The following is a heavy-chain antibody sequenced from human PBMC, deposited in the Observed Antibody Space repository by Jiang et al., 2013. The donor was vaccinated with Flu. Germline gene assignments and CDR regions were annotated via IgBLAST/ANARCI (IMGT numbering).Heavy chain of an antibody. CDR3: ARQRSKLLWFTRDYYYYGMDV. Sequence: AEVKKPGESLKISCKGSGYSFTSYWIGWVRQMPGKGLEWMGIIYPGDSDTRYSPSFQGQVTISADKSISTAYLQWSSLKASDTAMYYCARQRSKLLWFTRDYYYYGMDVWGQGTTVTVSS. CDR1: GYSFTSYW. CDR2: IYPGDSDT. J-gene: IGHJ6*02. D-gene: IGHD3-10*01. V-gene: IGHV5-51*01.